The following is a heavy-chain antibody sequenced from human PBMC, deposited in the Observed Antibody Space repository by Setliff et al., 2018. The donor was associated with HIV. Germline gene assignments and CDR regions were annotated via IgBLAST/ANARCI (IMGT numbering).Heavy chain of an antibody. D-gene: IGHD2-2*01. V-gene: IGHV3-64*02. CDR3: ARRGYCSSTTCYYDY. J-gene: IGHJ4*02. CDR2: ISSNGGST. CDR1: GFSVNNHG. Sequence: PGGSLRLSCAASGFSVNNHGMHWVRQAPGKGLEYVSAISSNGGSTYYADSVKGRFTISRDNSKNTLYLQMGSLRAEDMAVYYCARRGYCSSTTCYYDYWGQGTLVTVSS.